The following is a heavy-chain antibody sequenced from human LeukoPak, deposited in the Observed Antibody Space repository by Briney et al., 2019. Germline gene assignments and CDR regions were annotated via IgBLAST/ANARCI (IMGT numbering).Heavy chain of an antibody. CDR3: ARGNWNDVDY. Sequence: GASVKVSCKASGYTFSSYGISWVRQAPGQGLEWMGWVNPNSGGTNSAQKFQGRVTMTRDTSISTAYMELSRLRSDDTAVYYCARGNWNDVDYWGQGTLVTVSS. D-gene: IGHD1-1*01. V-gene: IGHV1-2*02. CDR2: VNPNSGGT. J-gene: IGHJ4*02. CDR1: GYTFSSYG.